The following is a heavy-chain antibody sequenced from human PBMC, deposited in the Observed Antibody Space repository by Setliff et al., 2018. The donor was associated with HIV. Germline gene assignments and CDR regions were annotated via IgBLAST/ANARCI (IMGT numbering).Heavy chain of an antibody. D-gene: IGHD1-20*01. CDR1: GGSFSGYY. Sequence: SETLSLTCAVYGGSFSGYYWSWIRQPPGKGLEWIGEINHSGSTNYNPSLKSRVTISVDTSKNQFSLKLSSVTAADTAVYYCAKDKGGYNRNYFDYWGPGTQVTVSS. CDR2: INHSGST. CDR3: AKDKGGYNRNYFDY. V-gene: IGHV4-34*01. J-gene: IGHJ4*02.